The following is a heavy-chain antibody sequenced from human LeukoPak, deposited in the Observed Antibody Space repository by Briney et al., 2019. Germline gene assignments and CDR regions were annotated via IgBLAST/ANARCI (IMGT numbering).Heavy chain of an antibody. V-gene: IGHV3-48*03. Sequence: GGSLRLSCAASAFSLSNYEMNWVRQAPGKGLEWVSHIRSTDGSVYYADSVKGRFTTSRDHTKNSLYLQMNSLRAEDTAVYYCARGGITYYYDSSGQGYFDYWGQGTLVTVSS. D-gene: IGHD3-22*01. CDR2: IRSTDGSV. J-gene: IGHJ4*02. CDR1: AFSLSNYE. CDR3: ARGGITYYYDSSGQGYFDY.